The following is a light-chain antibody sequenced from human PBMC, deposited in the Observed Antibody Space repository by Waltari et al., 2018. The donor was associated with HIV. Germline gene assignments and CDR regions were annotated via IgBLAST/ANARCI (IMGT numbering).Light chain of an antibody. J-gene: IGKJ1*01. CDR3: QQANSFPWT. CDR2: PAS. V-gene: IGKV1-12*02. CDR1: EGIASW. Sequence: DIQMTQSPSSVSASVGDTVTITCRASEGIASWLAWYQQKPGEAPNLLIYPASSLQTGVPSRFSGSESGTDFTLTISSLQHEDFATYYCQQANSFPWTFGQGTKVEIK.